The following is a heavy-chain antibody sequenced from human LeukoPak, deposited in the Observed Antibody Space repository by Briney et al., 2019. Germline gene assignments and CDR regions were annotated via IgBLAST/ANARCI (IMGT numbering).Heavy chain of an antibody. J-gene: IGHJ4*02. CDR2: IYSGSDYI. CDR1: GFTFSSDR. Sequence: GGSLRLSCVASGFTFSSDRMNWVRQAPGKGLEWVSTIYSGSDYIYYADSVKGRFTISRGNAKNSLYLQMNSLRAEDTAIYYCARDLPVSGAYHQFDSWGQGTLVTVPS. D-gene: IGHD4/OR15-4a*01. CDR3: ARDLPVSGAYHQFDS. V-gene: IGHV3-21*01.